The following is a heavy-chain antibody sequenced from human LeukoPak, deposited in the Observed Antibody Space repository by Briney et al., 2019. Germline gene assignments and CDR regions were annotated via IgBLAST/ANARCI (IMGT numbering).Heavy chain of an antibody. J-gene: IGHJ4*02. D-gene: IGHD5-12*01. CDR3: ARDYRYSGYDNLTPLDY. V-gene: IGHV4-4*07. CDR2: IYTSGST. CDR1: GGSISSYY. Sequence: SETLSLTCTVSGGSISSYYWSWIRQPAGKGLEWIGRIYTSGSTNYNPSLKSRVTMSVDTSKNRFSLKLSSVTAADTAVYYCARDYRYSGYDNLTPLDYWGQGTLVTVSS.